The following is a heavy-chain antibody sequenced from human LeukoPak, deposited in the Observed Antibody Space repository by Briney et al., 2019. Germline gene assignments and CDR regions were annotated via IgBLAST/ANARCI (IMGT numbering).Heavy chain of an antibody. Sequence: GGSLRLSCAASGFTFSSYAMSWVRQAPGKGLEWVSSISSSSSYIYYADSVKGRFTISRDNAKNSLYLQMNSLRAEDTAVYYCARAVVVVAATNYYGMDVWGQGTTVTVSS. CDR3: ARAVVVVAATNYYGMDV. V-gene: IGHV3-21*01. J-gene: IGHJ6*02. D-gene: IGHD2-15*01. CDR2: ISSSSSYI. CDR1: GFTFSSYA.